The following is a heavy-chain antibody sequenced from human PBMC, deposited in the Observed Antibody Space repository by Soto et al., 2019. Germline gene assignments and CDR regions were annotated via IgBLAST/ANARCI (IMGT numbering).Heavy chain of an antibody. V-gene: IGHV3-15*01. CDR1: GFMFSSAW. D-gene: IGHD1-1*01. Sequence: ESGGDLVKPGGSLRLSCVTSGFMFSSAWMSWVRQAPGKGLESVGRIKSKSDGGARDYAAPVKGRFSISRDDSKNTVYLQMNSLRAEDTAVYYCVEGWNDFWGQGTLVTVSS. J-gene: IGHJ4*02. CDR2: IKSKSDGGAR. CDR3: VEGWNDF.